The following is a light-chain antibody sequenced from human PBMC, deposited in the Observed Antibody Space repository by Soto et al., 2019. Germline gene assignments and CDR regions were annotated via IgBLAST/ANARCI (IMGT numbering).Light chain of an antibody. Sequence: EIVLTQSPGTLSLSPGERATLSCRASQSVSSSYLAWYQQKPGQAPRLLIYGASSRATGIPDRFSGSGSGTDFTLTISRLEPEDFAADYCQQYGSSSYTFGQGTKLEIK. CDR2: GAS. CDR1: QSVSSSY. V-gene: IGKV3-20*01. CDR3: QQYGSSSYT. J-gene: IGKJ2*01.